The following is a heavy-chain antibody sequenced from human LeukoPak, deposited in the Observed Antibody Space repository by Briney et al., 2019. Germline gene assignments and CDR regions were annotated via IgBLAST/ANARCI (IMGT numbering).Heavy chain of an antibody. Sequence: SETLSLTCAVYGGSFSGYYWSWIRQPPGKGLEWIGEINHSGSTNYNPSLKSRVTISVDTSKNQFSLKLSSVTAADTAVYYCARGGGSGSYFGRFFLNYFDYWGQGTLVTVSS. CDR1: GGSFSGYY. D-gene: IGHD3-10*01. CDR3: ARGGGSGSYFGRFFLNYFDY. J-gene: IGHJ4*02. V-gene: IGHV4-34*01. CDR2: INHSGST.